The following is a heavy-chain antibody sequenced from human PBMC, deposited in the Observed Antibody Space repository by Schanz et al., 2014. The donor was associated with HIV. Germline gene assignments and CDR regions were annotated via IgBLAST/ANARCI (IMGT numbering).Heavy chain of an antibody. V-gene: IGHV3-11*01. CDR2: ITNSGNRM. J-gene: IGHJ5*01. Sequence: VQLVESGGHLVQPGRSLRLSCAASGFSLGDYYMSWIRQAPGKGLEWISYITNSGNRMNYADSVKGRFTTSRDNAKNSLYLQMNTLRADDTAVYYCARDKSNLGMDSWGQGTLVTVSS. CDR1: GFSLGDYY. CDR3: ARDKSNLGMDS.